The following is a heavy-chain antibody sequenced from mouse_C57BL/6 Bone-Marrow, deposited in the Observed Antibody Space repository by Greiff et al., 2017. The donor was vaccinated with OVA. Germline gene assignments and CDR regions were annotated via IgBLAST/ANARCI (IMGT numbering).Heavy chain of an antibody. V-gene: IGHV2-2*01. D-gene: IGHD2-4*01. CDR2: IWSGGST. J-gene: IGHJ4*01. CDR3: ARGITRGYFYAMDY. Sequence: VQLQQSGPGLVQPSQSLSITCTVSGFSLTSYGVHWVRQSPGKGLEWLGVIWSGGSTDYNAAFISRLSISKYNSKSQVFFKMNSLQADDTAIYYCARGITRGYFYAMDYWGQGTSVTVSS. CDR1: GFSLTSYG.